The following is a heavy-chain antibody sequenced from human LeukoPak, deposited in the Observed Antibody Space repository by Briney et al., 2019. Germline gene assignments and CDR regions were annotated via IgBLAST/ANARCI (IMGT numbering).Heavy chain of an antibody. D-gene: IGHD1-26*01. CDR1: GFTFSSYW. Sequence: GGSLRLSCAASGFTFSSYWMSWVRQAPGKGLEWVANIEQDGSEKYYADSVKGRFTISRDNSKNTLYLQMNSLRAEDTAVYYCAKDAFAGLVGATTLGYWGQGTLVTVSS. J-gene: IGHJ4*02. CDR3: AKDAFAGLVGATTLGY. V-gene: IGHV3-7*01. CDR2: IEQDGSEK.